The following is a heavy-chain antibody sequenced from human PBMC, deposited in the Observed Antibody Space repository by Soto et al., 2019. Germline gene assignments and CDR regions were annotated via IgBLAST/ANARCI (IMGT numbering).Heavy chain of an antibody. V-gene: IGHV3-7*01. CDR3: ARVTLPAAILIGWFDP. J-gene: IGHJ5*02. CDR1: GFTFSSYW. D-gene: IGHD2-2*01. CDR2: IKQDGSEK. Sequence: EVQLVESGGGLVQPGGSLRLSCAASGFTFSSYWMSWVRQAPGKGLEWVANIKQDGSEKYYVDSVKGRFTISRDNAKNSLYLQMNSLRAEDTAVYYCARVTLPAAILIGWFDPWGQGTLVTVSS.